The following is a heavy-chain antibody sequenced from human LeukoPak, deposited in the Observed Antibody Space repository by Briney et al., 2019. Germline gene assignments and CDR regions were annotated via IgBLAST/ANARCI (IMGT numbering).Heavy chain of an antibody. J-gene: IGHJ3*02. Sequence: GGSLRLSCAASGFTFSSYAMHWVRQAPGKGLEWVSVIYSGGSTYYADSVKGRFTISRDNSKNTLYLQMNSLRAEDTAVYYCASPSNYGDYGGNAFDIWGQGTMVTVSS. CDR3: ASPSNYGDYGGNAFDI. CDR2: IYSGGST. D-gene: IGHD4-17*01. V-gene: IGHV3-53*01. CDR1: GFTFSSYA.